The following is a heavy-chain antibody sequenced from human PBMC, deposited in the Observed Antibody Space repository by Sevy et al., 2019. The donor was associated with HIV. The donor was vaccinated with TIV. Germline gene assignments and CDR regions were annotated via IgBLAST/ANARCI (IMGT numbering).Heavy chain of an antibody. J-gene: IGHJ6*02. CDR2: IWYDGSHK. V-gene: IGHV3-33*01. Sequence: GGSLRLSCVASGFTLSSHGMHWVRQAPGKGLEWVALIWYDGSHKFYADSVKGRFTISRDNTKNTLYLQMNSLRAEDTAVYYCVRTYDFWSTYYTGSYYYYGMDVWGQGTTVTVSS. CDR1: GFTLSSHG. CDR3: VRTYDFWSTYYTGSYYYYGMDV. D-gene: IGHD3-3*01.